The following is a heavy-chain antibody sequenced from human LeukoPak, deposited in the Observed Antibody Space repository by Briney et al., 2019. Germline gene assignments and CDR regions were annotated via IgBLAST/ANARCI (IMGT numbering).Heavy chain of an antibody. V-gene: IGHV4-34*01. J-gene: IGHJ6*03. Sequence: ASETLSLTCAVYGGSFSGYYWSWIRQPPGKGLEWIGEINHSGSTNYNPSLKSRVTISVDTSKNQFSLKLSSVTAADTAVYYCARAKSMVRGVIRYYYYYYMDVWGKGTTVTISS. CDR3: ARAKSMVRGVIRYYYYYYMDV. CDR2: INHSGST. CDR1: GGSFSGYY. D-gene: IGHD3-10*01.